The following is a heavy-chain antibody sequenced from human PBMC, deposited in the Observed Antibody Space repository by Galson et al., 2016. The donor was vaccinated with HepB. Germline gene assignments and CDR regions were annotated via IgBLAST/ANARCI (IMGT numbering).Heavy chain of an antibody. J-gene: IGHJ4*02. V-gene: IGHV4-59*01. CDR3: ARVSAAGGTRLFDY. CDR1: GGSISNYY. CDR2: IYSSGST. D-gene: IGHD6-13*01. Sequence: SETLSLTCTVSGGSISNYYWIWIRQPPGKGLEWIGFIYSSGSTNYNPSLKSRVTIAIDTPTNQYSLKLSSVTAADTAVYYCARVSAAGGTRLFDYWGQGTLVTVSS.